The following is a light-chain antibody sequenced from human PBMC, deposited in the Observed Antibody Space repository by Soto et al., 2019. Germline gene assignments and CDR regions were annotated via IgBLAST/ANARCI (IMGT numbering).Light chain of an antibody. V-gene: IGLV2-14*01. CDR2: DVS. Sequence: QSVLTQAASVSGSPGQSITISCTGTSSDVGGYNYVSWYQQHPGKAPKLMIYDVSNRPSGVSNRFSGSKSGNTASLTISGLQAEEEADYYCSSYTSSSTLPYVFGTGTKVTVL. CDR1: SSDVGGYNY. CDR3: SSYTSSSTLPYV. J-gene: IGLJ1*01.